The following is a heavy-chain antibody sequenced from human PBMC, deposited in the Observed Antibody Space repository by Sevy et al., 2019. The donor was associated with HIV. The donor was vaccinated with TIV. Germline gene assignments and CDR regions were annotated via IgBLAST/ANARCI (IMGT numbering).Heavy chain of an antibody. Sequence: GGSLRLSCTASGFTFSNAWMTWVRQAPGKGLEWVGRIESKTDCGTTDYPAPVKGRFTISRDDSKNTLYLQMNSLKTEDTAVYFCTTEYPSGPLDYWGQGTLVTVSS. J-gene: IGHJ4*02. CDR1: GFTFSNAW. CDR3: TTEYPSGPLDY. CDR2: IESKTDCGTT. V-gene: IGHV3-15*04.